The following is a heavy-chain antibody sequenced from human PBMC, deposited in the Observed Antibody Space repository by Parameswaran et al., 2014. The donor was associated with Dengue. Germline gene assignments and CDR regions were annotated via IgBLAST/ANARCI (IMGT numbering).Heavy chain of an antibody. Sequence: VRQAPGKGLERVSSISSSSSYIYYADSVKGRFTISRDNAKNSLYLQMNSLRAEDTAVYYCARDDYGVFYYYYGMDVWGQGTTVTVSS. CDR3: ARDDYGVFYYYYGMDV. D-gene: IGHD4-17*01. V-gene: IGHV3-21*01. J-gene: IGHJ6*02. CDR2: ISSSSSYI.